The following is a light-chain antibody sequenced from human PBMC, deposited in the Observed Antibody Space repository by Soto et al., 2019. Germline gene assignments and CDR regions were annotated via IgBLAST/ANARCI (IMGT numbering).Light chain of an antibody. CDR3: QSFDSILTGSV. J-gene: IGLJ1*01. Sequence: QSVLTQPPSVSGAPGRRVTISCTGSSSNIGLDYDVHWYQQLPGTAPKLLIYRNSNRPSGVPDRFSGFKSATSASLAITGLQAEDEADYYCQSFDSILTGSVFGTGTKVTVL. V-gene: IGLV1-40*01. CDR1: SSNIGLDYD. CDR2: RNS.